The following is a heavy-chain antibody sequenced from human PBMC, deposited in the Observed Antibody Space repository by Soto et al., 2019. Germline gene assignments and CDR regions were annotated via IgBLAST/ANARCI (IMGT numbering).Heavy chain of an antibody. CDR1: GLTFNRYW. CDR2: INTDGSNT. J-gene: IGHJ5*02. Sequence: RRLSCAASGLTFNRYWMHWVRHVPGKGLVWVSHINTDGSNTNYADSVKGRFTISRDNAKSTLFLQMNSLRDEDTAVYYCAREFCSGGNCYTYYFDTWGQGIPVTVSS. D-gene: IGHD2-15*01. V-gene: IGHV3-74*01. CDR3: AREFCSGGNCYTYYFDT.